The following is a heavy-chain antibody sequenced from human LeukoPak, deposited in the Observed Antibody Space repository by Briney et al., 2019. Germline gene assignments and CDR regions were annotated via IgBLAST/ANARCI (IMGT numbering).Heavy chain of an antibody. CDR3: ARDKVVGATHFDH. D-gene: IGHD1-26*01. CDR2: ISGSGGGT. V-gene: IGHV3-23*01. J-gene: IGHJ4*02. CDR1: GFTFSSSA. Sequence: GGSLRLSCTASGFTFSSSAMSWVRQPPGKGLEWVSAISGSGGGTYYADSVKGRFTISRDNAENSLYLQMNSLRAEDTAVYYCARDKVVGATHFDHWGQGTLVTVSS.